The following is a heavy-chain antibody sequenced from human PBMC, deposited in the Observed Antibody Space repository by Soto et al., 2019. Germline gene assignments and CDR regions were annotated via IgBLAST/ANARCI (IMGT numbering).Heavy chain of an antibody. J-gene: IGHJ4*02. CDR1: GFTFSSYA. CDR2: ISYDGSNK. Sequence: GGSLRLSCAASGFTFSSYAMHWVRQAPGKGLEWVAVISYDGSNKYYADSVKGRFTISRDNSKNTLYLQMNSLRAEDTAVYYCARDNGRYYDSSGYYAYWGQGTLVTVSS. D-gene: IGHD3-22*01. CDR3: ARDNGRYYDSSGYYAY. V-gene: IGHV3-30-3*01.